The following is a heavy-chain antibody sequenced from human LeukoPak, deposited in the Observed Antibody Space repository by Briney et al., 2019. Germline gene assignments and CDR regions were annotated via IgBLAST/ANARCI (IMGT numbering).Heavy chain of an antibody. V-gene: IGHV1-2*02. Sequence: GASVKVSCKASGYTFISYDINWVRQAPGQGLEWMGWINPNSGGTNYAQKFQGRVTMTRDTSISAAYMELSRLRSDDTAVYYCAREGVVPAAVPDYWGQGTLVTVSS. D-gene: IGHD2-2*01. J-gene: IGHJ4*02. CDR3: AREGVVPAAVPDY. CDR2: INPNSGGT. CDR1: GYTFISYD.